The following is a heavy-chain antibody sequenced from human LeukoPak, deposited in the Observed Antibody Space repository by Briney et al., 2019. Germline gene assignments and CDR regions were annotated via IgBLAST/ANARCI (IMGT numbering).Heavy chain of an antibody. Sequence: PSETLSLTCTVSGGSMSSYYWSWIRQPPGKGLEWIGYIYTSGSTNYNPSLKGRVTISVDTSKNQSSLKLSSVTAADTAVYYCARKRSPIYFDSWGQETLVTVSS. CDR1: GGSMSSYY. V-gene: IGHV4-4*09. CDR2: IYTSGST. J-gene: IGHJ4*02. CDR3: ARKRSPIYFDS.